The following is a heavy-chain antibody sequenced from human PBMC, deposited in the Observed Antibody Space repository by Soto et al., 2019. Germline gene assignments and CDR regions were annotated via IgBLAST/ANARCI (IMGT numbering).Heavy chain of an antibody. D-gene: IGHD2-8*01. CDR2: INPSGGST. Sequence: ASVKVSCKASGYTFTSYYMHWVRQAPGQGLEWMGIINPSGGSTSYAQKFQGRVTMTRDTSTSTVYMELSSLRSEDTAVYYCARANVDTNMALYVYSFDDWGQGTLVTVST. V-gene: IGHV1-46*01. CDR3: ARANVDTNMALYVYSFDD. CDR1: GYTFTSYY. J-gene: IGHJ4*02.